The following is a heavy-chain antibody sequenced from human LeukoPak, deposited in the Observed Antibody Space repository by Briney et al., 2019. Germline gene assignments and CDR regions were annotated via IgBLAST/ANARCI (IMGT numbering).Heavy chain of an antibody. V-gene: IGHV3-23*01. CDR3: ARESVLMVYAIDY. CDR1: GFTFSDYA. J-gene: IGHJ4*02. CDR2: IFAGGGAA. D-gene: IGHD2-8*01. Sequence: PGGSLRLSCPVSGFTFSDYAMTWVRQAPGKGLEWVSSIFAGGGAALYADSVGGRFTIFRDDSKSTLFLQMHSLRAEDTAVYYCARESVLMVYAIDYWGQGTLVTVSS.